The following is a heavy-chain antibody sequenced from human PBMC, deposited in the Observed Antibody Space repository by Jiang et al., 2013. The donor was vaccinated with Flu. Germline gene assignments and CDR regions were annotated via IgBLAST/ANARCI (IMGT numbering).Heavy chain of an antibody. CDR2: INPNSGGT. CDR3: ARGALTTVTHFDY. Sequence: GAEVKKPGASVKVSCKASGYTFTGYYMHWVRQAPGQGLEWMGWINPNSGGTNYAQKFQGWVTMTRDTSISTAYMELSRLRSDDTAVYYCARGALTTVTHFDYWGQGTLVTVSS. CDR1: GYTFTGYY. D-gene: IGHD4-17*01. J-gene: IGHJ4*02. V-gene: IGHV1-2*04.